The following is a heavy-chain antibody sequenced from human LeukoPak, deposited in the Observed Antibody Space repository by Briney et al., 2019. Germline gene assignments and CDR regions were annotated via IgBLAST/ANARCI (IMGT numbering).Heavy chain of an antibody. CDR1: DYTYTNYG. CDR3: AREGYCNSTTCDKPFDY. V-gene: IGHV1-18*01. Sequence: EASVKVSCKDSDYTYTNYGIGWVRQAPGQGLEWMGWISGYNGNTKYAQKFQGRVTMTTETSTSTAYMELRSLRSDDTAVYYCAREGYCNSTTCDKPFDYWGQGTLVTVSS. D-gene: IGHD2-2*01. CDR2: ISGYNGNT. J-gene: IGHJ4*02.